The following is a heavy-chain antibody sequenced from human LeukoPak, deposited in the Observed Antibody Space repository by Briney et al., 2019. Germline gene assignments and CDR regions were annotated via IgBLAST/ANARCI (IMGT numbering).Heavy chain of an antibody. CDR3: ARETGEWNWFDP. V-gene: IGHV4-59*01. J-gene: IGHJ5*02. D-gene: IGHD3-10*01. Sequence: SETLSLTCAVYGGSFSGYYWSWIRQPPGKGLEWIGYIYYSGSTNYNPSLKSRVTISVDTSKNQFSLKLSSVTAADTAVYYCARETGEWNWFDPWGQGTLVTVSS. CDR1: GGSFSGYY. CDR2: IYYSGST.